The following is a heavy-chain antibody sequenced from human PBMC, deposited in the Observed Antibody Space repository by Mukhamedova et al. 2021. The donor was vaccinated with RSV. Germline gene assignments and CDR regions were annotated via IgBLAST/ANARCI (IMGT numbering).Heavy chain of an antibody. D-gene: IGHD3-3*02. V-gene: IGHV3-7*01. CDR2: TEYMGNEK. CDR3: ASISY. Sequence: NTEYMGNEKNYVDSVKGRFTISRDNAKNSVYLQMDSLRVEDTAVYYCASISYWGQGTLVTVSS. J-gene: IGHJ4*02.